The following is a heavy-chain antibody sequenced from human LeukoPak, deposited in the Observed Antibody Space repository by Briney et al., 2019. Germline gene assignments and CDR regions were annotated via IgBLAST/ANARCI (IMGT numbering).Heavy chain of an antibody. CDR3: AHSSSSGWYRELKTQFDY. J-gene: IGHJ4*02. D-gene: IGHD6-19*01. Sequence: SGPTLVKPTQTLTLTCTFSGFSLSTSGVGVGWIRQPPGKALEWLALIYWDDDKRYSPSLKSRLTITKDTSKNQVVLTMTNMDPVDTATYYCAHSSSSGWYRELKTQFDYWGQGTLVTVSS. CDR2: IYWDDDK. V-gene: IGHV2-5*02. CDR1: GFSLSTSGVG.